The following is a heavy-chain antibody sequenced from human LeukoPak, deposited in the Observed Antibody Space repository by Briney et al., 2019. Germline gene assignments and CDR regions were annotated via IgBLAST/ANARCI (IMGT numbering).Heavy chain of an antibody. Sequence: GGSLRLSCAASGFTFSGYSMNWVRQAPGKGLEWVSYISSRSDAIYYADSVKGRFTISRDNAKNTVYLQMNNLRAEDTAVYYCVSFYEAYWGRGTLVTVSS. V-gene: IGHV3-48*04. D-gene: IGHD2/OR15-2a*01. CDR2: ISSRSDAI. J-gene: IGHJ4*02. CDR3: VSFYEAY. CDR1: GFTFSGYS.